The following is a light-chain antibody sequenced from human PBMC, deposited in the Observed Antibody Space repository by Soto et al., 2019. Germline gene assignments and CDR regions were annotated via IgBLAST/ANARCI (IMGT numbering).Light chain of an antibody. J-gene: IGKJ4*01. CDR1: QSVSSY. CDR2: DAS. V-gene: IGKV3-11*01. CDR3: QQRGN. Sequence: EIVLTQSPGTLSLSPGERATLSCRASQSVSSYLAWYQQKPGQAPRLLIYDASNRATGIPARFSGSGSGTDFTLTISSLDPEDFAVYYCQQRGNFGGGTKVDIK.